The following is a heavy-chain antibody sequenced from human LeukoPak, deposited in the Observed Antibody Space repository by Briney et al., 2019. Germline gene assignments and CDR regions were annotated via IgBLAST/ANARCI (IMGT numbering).Heavy chain of an antibody. Sequence: GASVKISCKTSGYTFTGNFMHWVRQAPGQGPEWMGWINPNNGDTNYAQKFQGRVTMTRVTSITTAYMELSRLRSDDTAVYYCARVMVRGVISLPFDYWGQGTLVTVSS. J-gene: IGHJ4*02. CDR1: GYTFTGNF. CDR3: ARVMVRGVISLPFDY. V-gene: IGHV1-2*02. D-gene: IGHD3-10*01. CDR2: INPNNGDT.